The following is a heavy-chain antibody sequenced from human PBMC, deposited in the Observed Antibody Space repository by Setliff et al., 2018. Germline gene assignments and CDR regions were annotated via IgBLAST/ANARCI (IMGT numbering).Heavy chain of an antibody. CDR3: CSGSYLFVY. D-gene: IGHD1-26*01. CDR1: GFTFSSYS. Sequence: GGSLRLSCAASGFTFSSYSMNWVRQAPGKGLEWVSIISASGDTTYYADSVKGRFTISRDNSKNTLYLQMNSLRAEDTAVYYCCSGSYLFVYWGQGSLVTVSS. CDR2: ISASGDTT. V-gene: IGHV3-23*01. J-gene: IGHJ4*02.